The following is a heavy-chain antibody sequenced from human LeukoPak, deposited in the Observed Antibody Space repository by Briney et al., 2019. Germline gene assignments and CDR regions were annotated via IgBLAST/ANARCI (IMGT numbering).Heavy chain of an antibody. J-gene: IGHJ6*03. CDR1: GGSFSGYY. Sequence: SETLSLTCAVYGGSFSGYYWSWIRQPPGKGLEWIGEINHSGSTNYNPSLKSRVTISVDTSKNQFSLKLSSVTAADTAVYYCARGDYYGSELYYYYYMDVWGKGTTVTVSS. CDR2: INHSGST. V-gene: IGHV4-34*01. CDR3: ARGDYYGSELYYYYYMDV. D-gene: IGHD3-10*01.